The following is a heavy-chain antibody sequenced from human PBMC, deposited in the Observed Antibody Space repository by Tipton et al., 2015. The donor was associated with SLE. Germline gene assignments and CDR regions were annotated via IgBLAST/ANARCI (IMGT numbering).Heavy chain of an antibody. Sequence: LRLSCTVSGGSISSGSYYWSWIRQPAGKGLEWIGRIYTSGSTNYNPSLKSRVTISVDTSKNQFSLKLSSVTAADTAVYYCASFSGSGGYWGQGTLVTVSS. V-gene: IGHV4-61*02. CDR3: ASFSGSGGY. J-gene: IGHJ4*02. CDR2: IYTSGST. D-gene: IGHD1-26*01. CDR1: GGSISSGSYY.